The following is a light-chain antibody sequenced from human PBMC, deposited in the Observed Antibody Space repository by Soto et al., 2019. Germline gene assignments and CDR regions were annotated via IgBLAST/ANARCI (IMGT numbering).Light chain of an antibody. CDR3: QQYASSPKT. CDR2: GAS. J-gene: IGKJ1*01. V-gene: IGKV3-20*01. CDR1: PSVTNY. Sequence: IVLTQLPATLSLSPAERATLSCTASPSVTNYLAWYQQKPGQAPRLLIYGASSRATGVPDRFSGSGSGTDFTLTISRLEPEDFAVYYCQQYASSPKTFGQGTKVDI.